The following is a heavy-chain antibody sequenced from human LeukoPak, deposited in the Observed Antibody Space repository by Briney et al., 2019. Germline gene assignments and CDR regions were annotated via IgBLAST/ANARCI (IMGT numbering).Heavy chain of an antibody. Sequence: GGSLRLSCAASGFTFSSYAMHWVRQAPGKGLEWVAVISYDGNNKYYADSVKGRFTISRDNSKNTLYLQMNSLRAEDTAVYYCARDDHGGNYFDYWGQGTLVTVSS. V-gene: IGHV3-30-3*01. CDR1: GFTFSSYA. D-gene: IGHD4-23*01. J-gene: IGHJ4*02. CDR2: ISYDGNNK. CDR3: ARDDHGGNYFDY.